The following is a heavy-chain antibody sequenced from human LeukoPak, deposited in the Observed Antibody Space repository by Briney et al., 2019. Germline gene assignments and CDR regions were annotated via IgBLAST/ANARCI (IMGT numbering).Heavy chain of an antibody. CDR3: ARAPYPYGSGSYHYFDY. V-gene: IGHV3-21*01. CDR1: GFTFSSYS. Sequence: SGGSLRLSCAASGFTFSSYSMTWVRQAPGKGLEWVSSISTSSHYIYYADSMKGRFTISRDNAKNSLYLQMNSLRAEDTAVYYCARAPYPYGSGSYHYFDYWGQGTLVTVSS. CDR2: ISTSSHYI. D-gene: IGHD3-10*01. J-gene: IGHJ4*02.